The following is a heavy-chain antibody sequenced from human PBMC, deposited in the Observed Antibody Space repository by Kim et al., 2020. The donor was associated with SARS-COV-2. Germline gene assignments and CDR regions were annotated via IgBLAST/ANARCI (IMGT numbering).Heavy chain of an antibody. CDR1: GFTFGDYA. CDR2: IRSKAYGGTT. Sequence: GGSLRLSCTASGFTFGDYAMSWFRQAPGKGLEWVGFIRSKAYGGTTEYAASVKGRFTISRDDSKSIAYLQMNSLKTEDTAVYYCTRYSYSSSWIYYYYMDVWGKGTTVTVSS. J-gene: IGHJ6*03. CDR3: TRYSYSSSWIYYYYMDV. D-gene: IGHD6-13*01. V-gene: IGHV3-49*03.